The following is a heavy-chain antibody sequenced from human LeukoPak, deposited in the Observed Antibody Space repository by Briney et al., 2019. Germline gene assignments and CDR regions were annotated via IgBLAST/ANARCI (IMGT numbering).Heavy chain of an antibody. D-gene: IGHD3-10*01. CDR1: GGSFSGYY. Sequence: SETLSLTCAVYGGSFSGYYWSWIRQPPGKGLEWIGEINHSGSTNYNPSLKSRVTISVDTSKNQFSLKLSSVTAADTAVYYCARARLLWFGELSYYSDYWGQGTLVTVSS. V-gene: IGHV4-34*01. CDR3: ARARLLWFGELSYYSDY. CDR2: INHSGST. J-gene: IGHJ4*02.